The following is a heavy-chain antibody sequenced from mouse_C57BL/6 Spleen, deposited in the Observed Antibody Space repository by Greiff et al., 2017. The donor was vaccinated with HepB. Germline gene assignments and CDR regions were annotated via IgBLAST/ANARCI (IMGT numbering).Heavy chain of an antibody. CDR2: INPGSGGT. Sequence: VQLQPSGAELVRPGTSVKVSCKASGYAFTNYLIEWVKQRPGQGLEWIGVINPGSGGTNYNEKFKGKATLTADKSSSTAYMQLSSLTSEDSAVYFCARSYGNYFDYWGQGTTLTVSS. D-gene: IGHD2-1*01. V-gene: IGHV1-54*01. CDR3: ARSYGNYFDY. J-gene: IGHJ2*01. CDR1: GYAFTNYL.